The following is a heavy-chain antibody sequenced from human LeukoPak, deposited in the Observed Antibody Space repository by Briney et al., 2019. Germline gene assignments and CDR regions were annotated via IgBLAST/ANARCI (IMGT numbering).Heavy chain of an antibody. Sequence: SGGSLRLSCAASGFTVDTNYVSWVRQAPGKGLEWVSVIYSGGSTYYADSVKGRFTISRDNSKNTLYLQMNSLRAEDTAVYYCARDSGSYFDAFDIWGQGTMVTVSS. CDR1: GFTVDTNY. J-gene: IGHJ3*02. D-gene: IGHD1-26*01. CDR3: ARDSGSYFDAFDI. CDR2: IYSGGST. V-gene: IGHV3-53*01.